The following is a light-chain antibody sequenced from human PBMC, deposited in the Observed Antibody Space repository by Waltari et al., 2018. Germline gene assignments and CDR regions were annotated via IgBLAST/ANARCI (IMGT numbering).Light chain of an antibody. J-gene: IGLJ2*01. CDR1: NKDIGSYNL. V-gene: IGLV2-23*02. CDR2: EVN. CDR3: CSYAGTPRVV. Sequence: QSALTQPASVSGSPGQSITISCTGTNKDIGSYNLVSWYQQHPGKAPKVIIFEVNQRPSGVSNRFSGSKSGNTASLTVSGLHPEDEADYYCCSYAGTPRVVFGGGTKLTVL.